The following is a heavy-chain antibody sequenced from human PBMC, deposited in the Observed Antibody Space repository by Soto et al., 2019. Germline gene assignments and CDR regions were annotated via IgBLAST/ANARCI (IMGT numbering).Heavy chain of an antibody. CDR3: AAGTGRTGFDY. J-gene: IGHJ4*02. D-gene: IGHD2-2*01. V-gene: IGHV3-15*01. CDR2: SISKTDGGAT. CDR1: GFAFNNAW. Sequence: GGSLRLSCAASGFAFNNAWMNWVRQAPGKGLEWVGRSISKTDGGATDCNAPVKDRCIVSRDDSKNTLYLQMNSLKTEDTAVYYCAAGTGRTGFDYWGQGTLVTVS.